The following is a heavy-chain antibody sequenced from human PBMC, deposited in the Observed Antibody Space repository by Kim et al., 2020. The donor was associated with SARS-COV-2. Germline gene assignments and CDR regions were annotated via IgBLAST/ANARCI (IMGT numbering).Heavy chain of an antibody. CDR1: GFTVSADH. CDR3: ARHDWFDP. J-gene: IGHJ5*02. Sequence: GGSLRLSCAASGFTVSADHMSWVRQAPGKGLEWVSLLFSDSRTFYADSVMGRFTISRDDSRNTVYLEMNSLIPEDTAAYYCARHDWFDPWGHGTQVTVSS. CDR2: LFSDSRT. V-gene: IGHV3-53*01.